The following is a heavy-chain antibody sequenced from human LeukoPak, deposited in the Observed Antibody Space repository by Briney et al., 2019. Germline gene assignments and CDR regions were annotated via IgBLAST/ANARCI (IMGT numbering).Heavy chain of an antibody. CDR1: GFTFSTCA. Sequence: PGGSLRLSSAASGFTFSTCAMSWGRQAPGKGLEWVSAIGASTYYADSVKGRFTISRDNSKNTLYLQMNSLRAEDTAIYYCAKDRPHTSNEPTNVDYWGQGTLVTVSS. J-gene: IGHJ4*02. CDR3: AKDRPHTSNEPTNVDY. V-gene: IGHV3-23*01. D-gene: IGHD4-11*01. CDR2: IGAST.